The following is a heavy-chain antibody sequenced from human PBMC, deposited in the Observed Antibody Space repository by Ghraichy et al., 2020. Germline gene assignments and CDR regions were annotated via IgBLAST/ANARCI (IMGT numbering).Heavy chain of an antibody. D-gene: IGHD3-3*01. V-gene: IGHV3-23*01. CDR3: VQCSPFWLNWYFDL. J-gene: IGHJ2*01. CDR1: GFTVSRYD. CDR2: ISGNGGNT. Sequence: GGSLRLSCAVSGFTVSRYDMRWVRQAPGKGLEWVSGISGNGGNTHYADSVKGRFTISKDNAKNSLDLQMNSLRVEDTAVYYCVQCSPFWLNWYFDLLGRGTLLTV.